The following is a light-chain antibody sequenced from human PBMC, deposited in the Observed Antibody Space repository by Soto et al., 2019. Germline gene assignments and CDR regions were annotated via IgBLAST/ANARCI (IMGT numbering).Light chain of an antibody. CDR2: GAS. J-gene: IGKJ1*01. V-gene: IGKV3-20*01. CDR3: QQYGSSRWT. CDR1: QSVSSSY. Sequence: EILLTQSPGTLSLSPGERATLSCRASQSVSSSYLAWYQQKPGQAPRLLIYGASSRATGIPDRFSGSGSGTDFTLTISRLEPEGFAVYYCQQYGSSRWTFGQGTKVDIK.